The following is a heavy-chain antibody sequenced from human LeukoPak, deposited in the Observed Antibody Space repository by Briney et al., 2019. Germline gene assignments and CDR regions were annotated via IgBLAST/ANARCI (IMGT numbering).Heavy chain of an antibody. CDR1: AFTFSSYW. CDR2: IKEDGSEI. V-gene: IGHV3-7*01. Sequence: GGSLRLSCEASAFTFSSYWMSWVRQAPGKGREWVANIKEDGSEINYVDSVKGRCTISRDNAKNSLFLQMNSLRVEDTAVYYCARDRGYSSFDYWGQGTLVTVSS. D-gene: IGHD4-23*01. CDR3: ARDRGYSSFDY. J-gene: IGHJ4*02.